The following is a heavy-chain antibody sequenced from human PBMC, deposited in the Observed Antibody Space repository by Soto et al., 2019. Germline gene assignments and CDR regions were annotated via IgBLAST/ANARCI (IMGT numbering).Heavy chain of an antibody. J-gene: IGHJ5*02. CDR2: IYHSGST. CDR3: ARLSGRFRHGDYVLGCFDP. Sequence: SETLSLTCAVSGGSISSSNWWSWVRQPPGKGLEWIGEIYHSGSTNYNPSLKSRVTISVDTSKNQFSLKLSSVTAADTAVYYCARLSGRFRHGDYVLGCFDPWGQGTLVTVSS. CDR1: GGSISSSNW. D-gene: IGHD4-17*01. V-gene: IGHV4-4*02.